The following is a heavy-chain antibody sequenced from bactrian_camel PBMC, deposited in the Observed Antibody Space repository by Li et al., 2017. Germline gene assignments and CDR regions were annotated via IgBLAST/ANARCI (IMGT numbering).Heavy chain of an antibody. Sequence: VQLVESGGDSVQTGGSLRLSCAASGFTFRSYGMSWVLQGPGKGLERVSGVFNVGSNTYSVESVKGRFTISRDNAKNSLYLQMDSLKPEDTAVYYCAAHYGSWDGTAFSSWSQGTQVTVS. CDR1: GFTFRSYG. CDR3: AAHYGSWDGTAFSS. V-gene: IGHV3S7*01. D-gene: IGHD6*01. CDR2: VFNVGSNT. J-gene: IGHJ4*01.